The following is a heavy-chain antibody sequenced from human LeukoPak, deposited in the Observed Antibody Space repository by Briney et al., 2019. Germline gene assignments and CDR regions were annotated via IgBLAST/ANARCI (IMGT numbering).Heavy chain of an antibody. J-gene: IGHJ4*02. CDR2: ISYDVSDK. V-gene: IGHV3-30*18. D-gene: IGHD1-20*01. CDR1: GFTFTSYG. Sequence: GGSLRLSCAASGFTFTSYGMHWVRQAPGKGLEWVAVISYDVSDKYYVGSVKGRFTISRDTSKNTLYLQMNSLRAEDTAVYYCAKDRGSGYNWNDVLDYWGQGTLVTVSS. CDR3: AKDRGSGYNWNDVLDY.